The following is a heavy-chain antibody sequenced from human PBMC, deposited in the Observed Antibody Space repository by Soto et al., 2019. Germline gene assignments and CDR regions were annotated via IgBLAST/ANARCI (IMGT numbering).Heavy chain of an antibody. Sequence: SETLSLTCAVYGGSFSGYYWSWIRQPPGKGLEWIGEINHSGSTNYNPSLKSRVTISVDTSKNQFSLKLSSVTAADTAVYYCARVPEDFWSGYYRGPLKGYFDYWGQGTLVTVS. D-gene: IGHD3-3*01. J-gene: IGHJ4*02. CDR1: GGSFSGYY. CDR2: INHSGST. V-gene: IGHV4-34*01. CDR3: ARVPEDFWSGYYRGPLKGYFDY.